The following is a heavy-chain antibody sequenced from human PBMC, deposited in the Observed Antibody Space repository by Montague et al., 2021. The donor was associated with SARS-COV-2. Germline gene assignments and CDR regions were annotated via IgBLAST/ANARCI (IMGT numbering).Heavy chain of an antibody. Sequence: SLRLSCAASGLTVTDYYGGWSRNTPRKGLDCGSYFSSSSYTNYADSVKGRFTISRDNAKNSLYLQMNSLRAEDTAVYYCARVRGSSWYVVDAFDIWGQGTMGTVSS. J-gene: IGHJ3*02. CDR2: FSSSSYT. V-gene: IGHV3-11*03. D-gene: IGHD6-13*01. CDR3: ARVRGSSWYVVDAFDI. CDR1: GLTVTDYY.